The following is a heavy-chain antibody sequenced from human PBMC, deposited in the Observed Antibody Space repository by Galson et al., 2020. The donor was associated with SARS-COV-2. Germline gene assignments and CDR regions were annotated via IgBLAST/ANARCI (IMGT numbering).Heavy chain of an antibody. CDR1: GSTFSTYG. CDR3: ATDLNGGFESMDD. D-gene: IGHD5-12*01. V-gene: IGHV1-18*04. J-gene: IGHJ4*02. Sequence: ASVKVSCKSSGSTFSTYGICWVQQAPGQGLEWMGWISSYNGNTNYAQKFDDIVTMTTDTSTNTAYMELTRLTSDDTAVYYCATDLNGGFESMDDWGQGTLVTVS. CDR2: ISSYNGNT.